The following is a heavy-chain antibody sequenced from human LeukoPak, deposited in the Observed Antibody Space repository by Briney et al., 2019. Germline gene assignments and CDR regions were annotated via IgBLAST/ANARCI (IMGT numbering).Heavy chain of an antibody. J-gene: IGHJ4*02. CDR1: GFSFSNYW. D-gene: IGHD6-6*01. CDR3: AMIEQVVSNVEGGY. CDR2: IKQDGSMK. Sequence: GGSLRLSCAASGFSFSNYWMSWVRQAPGKGPEWVANIKQDGSMKGYVDSVKGRFTISRDNAKNSLYLQMNSLRADDTAVYFCAMIEQVVSNVEGGYWGQGTLVTVSS. V-gene: IGHV3-7*01.